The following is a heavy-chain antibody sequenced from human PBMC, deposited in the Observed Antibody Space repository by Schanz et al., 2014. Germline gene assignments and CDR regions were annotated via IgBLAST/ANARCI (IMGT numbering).Heavy chain of an antibody. V-gene: IGHV3-NL1*01. CDR3: TKEDATALWYFEQ. J-gene: IGHJ4*02. CDR2: IASGGSHT. Sequence: QVQLVESGGGVVQPGRSLRLSCAASGFTFRSHGMHWVRQAPGKGLGWVSTIASGGSHTFYADSVTGRFTISGDNSKNLVVLQMNSLRVDDTAVYYCTKEDATALWYFEQWGQGTLVTVSS. CDR1: GFTFRSHG. D-gene: IGHD6-13*01.